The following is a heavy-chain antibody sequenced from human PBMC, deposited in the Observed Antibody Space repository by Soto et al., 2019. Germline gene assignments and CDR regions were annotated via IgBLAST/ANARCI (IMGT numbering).Heavy chain of an antibody. Sequence: QVQLVESGGGVVQPGRSLRLSCVASGFTFSTYGMHWVRQAPGKGLEWVAVISYDGINKYYADSVKGRLTISRDNSKNTVYLQMNSLRGEYTAVYYCAKGQHCSTTSCYFYHYGMDVWGQGTTVAVSS. V-gene: IGHV3-30*18. CDR3: AKGQHCSTTSCYFYHYGMDV. D-gene: IGHD2-2*01. J-gene: IGHJ6*02. CDR1: GFTFSTYG. CDR2: ISYDGINK.